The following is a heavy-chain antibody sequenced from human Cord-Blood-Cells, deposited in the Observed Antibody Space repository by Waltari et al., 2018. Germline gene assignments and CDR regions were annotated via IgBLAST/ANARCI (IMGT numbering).Heavy chain of an antibody. D-gene: IGHD1-7*01. CDR1: GGSFSGYS. CDR2: INHSGST. Sequence: QVQLQQWGAGLLKPSETLSLTCAVYGGSFSGYSWSWIRQPPGQGLEWIGEINHSGSTNYNPSLKSRVTISVDTSKNQFSLKLSSVTAADTAVYYCARWLELGAFDIWGQGTMVTVSS. CDR3: ARWLELGAFDI. J-gene: IGHJ3*02. V-gene: IGHV4-34*01.